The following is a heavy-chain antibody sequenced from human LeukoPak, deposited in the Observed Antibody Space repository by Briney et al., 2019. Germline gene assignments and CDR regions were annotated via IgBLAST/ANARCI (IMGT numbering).Heavy chain of an antibody. Sequence: SETLSLTCTVSGGSISSYYWSWIRQPPGKGLEWIGYIYYSGSTNYNPSLKSRVTISVDTSKNQFSLKLSSVTAADTAVYYCARDSRAAYYDSSGYYLHYYGMDVWGQGTTVTVSS. CDR2: IYYSGST. D-gene: IGHD3-22*01. CDR1: GGSISSYY. CDR3: ARDSRAAYYDSSGYYLHYYGMDV. V-gene: IGHV4-59*01. J-gene: IGHJ6*02.